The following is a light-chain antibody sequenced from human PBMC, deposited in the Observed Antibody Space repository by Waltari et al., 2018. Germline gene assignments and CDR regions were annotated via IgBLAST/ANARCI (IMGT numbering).Light chain of an antibody. CDR1: NIGSYS. CDR3: HVWHPDVDPGV. J-gene: IGLJ1*01. Sequence: SYVLTQPPSVSVAPGETARITCGGDNIGSYSVHWYQQRPGQAPMPVIYYDSDRPSGIPERFSGSNSGNTATLTISRVEAGDEAKYYCHVWHPDVDPGVFGTGTDVTVL. CDR2: YDS. V-gene: IGLV3-21*04.